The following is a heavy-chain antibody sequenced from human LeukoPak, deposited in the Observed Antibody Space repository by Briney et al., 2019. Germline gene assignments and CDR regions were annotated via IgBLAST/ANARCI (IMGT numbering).Heavy chain of an antibody. CDR3: EGYYYGTDDY. Sequence: PSETLSLTCTVSSGSISSSSYYWGWIRQPPGKGLGWIGSIYYSGSTYYNPSLKSRVTISVDTSKNQFSLKLSSVTAADTAVYYCEGYYYGTDDYWGQGTLVTVSS. J-gene: IGHJ4*02. CDR2: IYYSGST. D-gene: IGHD3-10*01. CDR1: SGSISSSSYY. V-gene: IGHV4-39*01.